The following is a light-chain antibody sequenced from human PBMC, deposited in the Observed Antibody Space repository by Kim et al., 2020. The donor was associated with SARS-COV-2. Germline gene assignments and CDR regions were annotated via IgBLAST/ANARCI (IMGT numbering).Light chain of an antibody. CDR2: VTS. Sequence: EIVLTQSPGTLSLSPGERATLSCRASQTIDSNNLAWYQQKLGQAPRLLMYVTSSRATGIPDRFSGSGSGTDFTLTISRLEPEDLGIYYCQQYAGSPLYTFGQGTKLEI. J-gene: IGKJ2*01. V-gene: IGKV3-20*01. CDR3: QQYAGSPLYT. CDR1: QTIDSNN.